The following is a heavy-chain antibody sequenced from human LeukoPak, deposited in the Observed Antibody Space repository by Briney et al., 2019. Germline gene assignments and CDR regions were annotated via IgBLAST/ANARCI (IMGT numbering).Heavy chain of an antibody. CDR3: ARRQLARGAFDI. V-gene: IGHV1-69*05. J-gene: IGHJ3*02. CDR1: GGTFSSYA. D-gene: IGHD6-13*01. Sequence: SVKGSCKASGGTFSSYAISWVRQAPGQGLEWMGGIIPIFGTANYAQKFQGRVTITTDESTSTAYMELSSLRSEDTAVYYCARRQLARGAFDIWGQGTMVTVSS. CDR2: IIPIFGTA.